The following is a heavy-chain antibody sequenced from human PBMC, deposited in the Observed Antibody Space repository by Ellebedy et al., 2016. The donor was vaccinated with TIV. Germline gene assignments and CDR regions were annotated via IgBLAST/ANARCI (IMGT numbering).Heavy chain of an antibody. V-gene: IGHV3-7*01. Sequence: GGSLRLSXAAAGFTFSSYWMHWVRQAPGKGLEWVANINQDGSEIHYVDSVKGRFTISRDNAENSLYLQMNSLRAEGTAVYYCARAIGSGSSYWGQGTLVTVSS. CDR2: INQDGSEI. D-gene: IGHD3-22*01. J-gene: IGHJ4*02. CDR3: ARAIGSGSSY. CDR1: GFTFSSYW.